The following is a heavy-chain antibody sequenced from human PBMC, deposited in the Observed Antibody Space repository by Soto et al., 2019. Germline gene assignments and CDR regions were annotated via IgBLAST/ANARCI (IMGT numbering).Heavy chain of an antibody. V-gene: IGHV4-39*01. CDR1: GGSISSSSYY. CDR3: ARHGGDYVADWFDP. D-gene: IGHD4-17*01. Sequence: ASETLSLTCTVSGGSISSSSYYWGWIRQPPGKGLEWIGSIYYSGSTYYNPSLKSRVTISVDTSKNQFSLKLSSVTAADTAVYYCARHGGDYVADWFDPWGQGTLVTVSS. J-gene: IGHJ5*02. CDR2: IYYSGST.